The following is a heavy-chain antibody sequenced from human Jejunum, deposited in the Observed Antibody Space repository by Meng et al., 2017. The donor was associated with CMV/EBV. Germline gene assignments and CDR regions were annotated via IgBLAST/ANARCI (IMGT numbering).Heavy chain of an antibody. D-gene: IGHD1-26*01. CDR1: GFTVSSYW. CDR2: INGDGNTT. CDR3: ANTKYSGTYFDF. J-gene: IGHJ4*02. Sequence: AAPGFTVSSYWLHWVRQVPGKGLVWVSRINGDGNTTAYADSVQGRFTISRDNAQNTLYLQMNSLTAEDTGVYYCANTKYSGTYFDFWGQGTLVTVSS. V-gene: IGHV3-74*01.